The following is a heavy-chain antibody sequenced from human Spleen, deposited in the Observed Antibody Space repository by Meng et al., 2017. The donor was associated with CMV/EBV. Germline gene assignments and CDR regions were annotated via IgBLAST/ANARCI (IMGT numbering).Heavy chain of an antibody. V-gene: IGHV4-34*01. CDR1: GESFSGYY. J-gene: IGHJ2*01. CDR2: IDHGGST. Sequence: SETLSLTRIVYGESFSGYYWTWIRQAPGKGLEWIGEIDHGGSTEYNPSLKSRVTMSVDTSNNHFSLKLSSVTAADTAVYYCARAWGYSDYRNWYFDLWGRGTLVTVSS. D-gene: IGHD4-11*01. CDR3: ARAWGYSDYRNWYFDL.